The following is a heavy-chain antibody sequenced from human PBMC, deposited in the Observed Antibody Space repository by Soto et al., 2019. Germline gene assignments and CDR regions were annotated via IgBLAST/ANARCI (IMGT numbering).Heavy chain of an antibody. D-gene: IGHD1-26*01. CDR2: IYYSGST. CDR1: GGSISSGGYY. CDR3: ARGGSGSYSVQRPLDY. Sequence: QVQLQESGPGLVKPSQTLSLTCTVSGGSISSGGYYWSWIRQHPGKGLEWIGYIYYSGSTYYNPSLKSRVTISVDTSKNQFSLKLSSVTAADTAVYYCARGGSGSYSVQRPLDYWGQGTLVTVSS. V-gene: IGHV4-31*03. J-gene: IGHJ4*02.